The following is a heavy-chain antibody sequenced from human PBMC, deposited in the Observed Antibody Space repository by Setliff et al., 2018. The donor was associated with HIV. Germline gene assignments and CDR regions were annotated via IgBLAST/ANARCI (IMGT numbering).Heavy chain of an antibody. D-gene: IGHD6-19*01. CDR2: IHHGGST. CDR1: GYSISSGYY. J-gene: IGHJ4*02. CDR3: ARDGGSSGWYFVLGYSDY. Sequence: SETLSLTCAVSGYSISSGYYWGWIRQPPGKGLEWIGSIHHGGSTYYSPSLKSRVTISLEPSKNQFSLKLSSVTAADTAMYYCARDGGSSGWYFVLGYSDYWGPGTLVTVSS. V-gene: IGHV4-38-2*02.